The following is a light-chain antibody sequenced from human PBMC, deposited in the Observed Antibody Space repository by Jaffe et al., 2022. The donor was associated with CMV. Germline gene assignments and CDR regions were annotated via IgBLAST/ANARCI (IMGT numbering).Light chain of an antibody. CDR3: QTRDSSGNPHWV. J-gene: IGLJ3*02. Sequence: SSELTQDPAVSVALGQTVRITCQGDSLRSYYASWYQQKPGQAPVLVIYGKNSRPSGIPGRFSGSNSGNTASLTITRAQAEDEADYYCQTRDSSGNPHWVFGGGTKLTVL. CDR1: SLRSYY. CDR2: GKN. V-gene: IGLV3-19*01.